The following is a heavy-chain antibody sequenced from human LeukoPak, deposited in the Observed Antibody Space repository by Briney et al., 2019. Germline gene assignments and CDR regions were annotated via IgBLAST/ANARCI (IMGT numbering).Heavy chain of an antibody. CDR3: TKGDYGGINFDY. J-gene: IGHJ4*02. CDR2: FRSKAYGGTT. D-gene: IGHD4-23*01. Sequence: GGPLRLSCTAPGFTFGDYAMSWVRQAPGKGLEWVGFFRSKAYGGTTEYAASVKGRITISRDESKSIAYLQMNSLKTEDTAVYYCTKGDYGGINFDYWGQGALVTVSS. CDR1: GFTFGDYA. V-gene: IGHV3-49*04.